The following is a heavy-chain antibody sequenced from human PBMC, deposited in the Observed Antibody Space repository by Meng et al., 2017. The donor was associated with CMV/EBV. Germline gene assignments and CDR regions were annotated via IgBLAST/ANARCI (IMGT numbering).Heavy chain of an antibody. CDR1: GYTFTSYG. Sequence: ASVKVSCKASGYTFTSYGISWVRQAPGQGLEWMGWISAYNGNTNYARKLQGRVTMTTDTSTSTAYMELRSLRSDDTAVYYCARDSFVLRFLEWFDPDWFDPWGQGTLVTVSS. CDR2: ISAYNGNT. V-gene: IGHV1-18*01. CDR3: ARDSFVLRFLEWFDPDWFDP. J-gene: IGHJ5*02. D-gene: IGHD3-3*01.